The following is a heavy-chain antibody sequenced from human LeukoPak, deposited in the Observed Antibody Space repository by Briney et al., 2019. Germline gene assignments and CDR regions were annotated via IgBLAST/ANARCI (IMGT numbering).Heavy chain of an antibody. CDR2: IYYSGST. V-gene: IGHV4-39*07. Sequence: SETLSLTCTVSGGSISSSNYYWGWIRQPPGKGLEWIGSIYYSGSTYYNPSLKSRVTISVDTSKNQFSLKLSSVTAADTAVFYCARANYYDSSGLRYWSQGTLVTVSS. CDR1: GGSISSSNYY. D-gene: IGHD3-22*01. CDR3: ARANYYDSSGLRY. J-gene: IGHJ4*02.